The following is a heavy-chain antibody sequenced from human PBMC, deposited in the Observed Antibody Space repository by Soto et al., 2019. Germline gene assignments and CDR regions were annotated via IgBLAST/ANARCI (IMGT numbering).Heavy chain of an antibody. D-gene: IGHD1-1*01. V-gene: IGHV4-30-2*01. CDR3: AAVRHYFDY. CDR1: GGSISSGGYS. Sequence: SETLSLTCAVSGGSISSGGYSWSWIRQPPGKGLEWIGYIYHSGSTYYNPSLKSRVTISVDRSKNQFSLKLSSVTAADTAVYYCAAVRHYFDYWGQGTLVTVSS. CDR2: IYHSGST. J-gene: IGHJ4*02.